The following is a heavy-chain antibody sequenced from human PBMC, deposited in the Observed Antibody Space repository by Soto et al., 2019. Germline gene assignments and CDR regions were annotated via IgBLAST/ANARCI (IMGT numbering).Heavy chain of an antibody. V-gene: IGHV1-2*02. J-gene: IGHJ4*02. CDR2: INPSSGET. Sequence: ASVKVSCKASGYTFIDYFIQWVRQAPGQGLEWMGWINPSSGETTYAQKSQGRVTMTRDTSISTAYMDLITLRSDDTAIYYCVRGLKWRELEYWGQGTPGTVSS. CDR1: GYTFIDYF. D-gene: IGHD2-15*01. CDR3: VRGLKWRELEY.